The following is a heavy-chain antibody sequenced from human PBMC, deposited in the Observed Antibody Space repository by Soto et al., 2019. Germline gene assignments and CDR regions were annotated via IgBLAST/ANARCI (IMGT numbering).Heavy chain of an antibody. V-gene: IGHV4-39*01. CDR3: ARHSSRWLYYFDY. J-gene: IGHJ4*02. D-gene: IGHD6-13*01. CDR2: IYYSGST. Sequence: SETLSLTCTVSGGSISRSRYYWGWIRQPPGKGLEWIGSIYYSGSTYYNPSLKSRVTIAVDTSKNQFSLKLSSVTAADTAVYFCARHSSRWLYYFDYWGQGNLVTVS. CDR1: GGSISRSRYY.